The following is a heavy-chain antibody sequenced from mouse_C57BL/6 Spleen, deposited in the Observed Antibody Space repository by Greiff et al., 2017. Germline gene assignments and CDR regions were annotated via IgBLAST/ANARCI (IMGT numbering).Heavy chain of an antibody. J-gene: IGHJ4*01. D-gene: IGHD2-4*01. CDR3: ARKKDYDYDEDYAMED. V-gene: IGHV1-50*01. Sequence: QVQLQQPGAELVKPGASVKLSCKASGYTFTSYWMQWVKQRPGQGLEWIGEIDPSDSYTNYNQKFKGKATLTVDTSSSTAYMQLSSLTSEDSAVYYYARKKDYDYDEDYAMEDWGKGPSVTVSS. CDR1: GYTFTSYW. CDR2: IDPSDSYT.